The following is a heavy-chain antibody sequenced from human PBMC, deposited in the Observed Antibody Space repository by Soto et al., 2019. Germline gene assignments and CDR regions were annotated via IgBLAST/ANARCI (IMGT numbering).Heavy chain of an antibody. CDR1: GFTFSSYA. D-gene: IGHD6-13*01. CDR3: ANVPGSALPGIAAAGTAY. CDR2: ISGSGGST. Sequence: EVQLLESGGGLVQPGGSLRLSCAASGFTFSSYAMSWVRQAPGKVLEWVSAISGSGGSTYYADSVKGRFTISRDNSKNTLYLQMNSLRAEDTAVYYCANVPGSALPGIAAAGTAYWGQGTLVTVSS. J-gene: IGHJ4*02. V-gene: IGHV3-23*01.